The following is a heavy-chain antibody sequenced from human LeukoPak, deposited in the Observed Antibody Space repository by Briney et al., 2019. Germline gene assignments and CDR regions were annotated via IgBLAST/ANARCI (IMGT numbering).Heavy chain of an antibody. D-gene: IGHD3-10*02. Sequence: PGGSLRLSCAASGFTVSSNYMSWVRQAPGKGLEWVSGISGSGGSTYYAHSVKGRFTISRDNSNNTLSLQMNSLRAEDTAVYYCAELGITMIGGVWGKGTTVNISS. V-gene: IGHV3-23*01. CDR1: GFTVSSNY. CDR2: ISGSGGST. CDR3: AELGITMIGGV. J-gene: IGHJ6*04.